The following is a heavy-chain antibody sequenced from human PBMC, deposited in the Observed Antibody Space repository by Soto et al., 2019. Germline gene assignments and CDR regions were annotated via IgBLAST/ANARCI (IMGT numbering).Heavy chain of an antibody. J-gene: IGHJ3*02. D-gene: IGHD3-3*01. V-gene: IGHV1-8*01. Sequence: ASVKVSCKASGYTFTSYDINWVRQATGQGLEWMGWMNPNSGNTGYAQKFQDRVTMTRNTSISTAYMELSSLRSEDTAVYYCARVVDDFDGSGTVDAFDIWGQGTMVTVSS. CDR1: GYTFTSYD. CDR3: ARVVDDFDGSGTVDAFDI. CDR2: MNPNSGNT.